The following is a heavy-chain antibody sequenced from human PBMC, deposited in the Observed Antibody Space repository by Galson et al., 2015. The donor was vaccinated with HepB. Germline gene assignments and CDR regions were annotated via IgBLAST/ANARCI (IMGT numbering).Heavy chain of an antibody. D-gene: IGHD3-3*01. Sequence: SVKVSCKASGYTFSNYAMHWVRQAPGQRLEWMGWINAGNGHTKYSQKFQDRVTITRDTSASTGYMELSSLRSEDTAVYYCARDPNDYNFWRGTGDAFDIWGQGTMVTVSS. V-gene: IGHV1-3*01. CDR2: INAGNGHT. CDR3: ARDPNDYNFWRGTGDAFDI. J-gene: IGHJ3*02. CDR1: GYTFSNYA.